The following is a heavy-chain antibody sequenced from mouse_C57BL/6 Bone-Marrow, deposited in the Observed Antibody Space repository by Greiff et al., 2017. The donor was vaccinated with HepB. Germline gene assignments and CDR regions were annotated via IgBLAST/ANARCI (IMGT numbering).Heavy chain of an antibody. CDR3: TRDYGSSYFDY. D-gene: IGHD1-1*01. J-gene: IGHJ2*01. CDR1: GFNIKDDY. V-gene: IGHV14-4*01. Sequence: EVQRVESGAELVRPGASVKLSCTASGFNIKDDYMHWVKQRPEQGLEWIGWIDPENGDTEYASKFQGKATITADTSSNTAYLQLSSLTSEDTAVYYCTRDYGSSYFDYWGQGTTLTVSS. CDR2: IDPENGDT.